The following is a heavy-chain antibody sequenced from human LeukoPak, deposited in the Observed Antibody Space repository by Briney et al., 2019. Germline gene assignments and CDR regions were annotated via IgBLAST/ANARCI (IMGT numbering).Heavy chain of an antibody. J-gene: IGHJ4*02. CDR2: IKSKTDGGTT. CDR3: TTGGLRLGELSSVFYFDY. D-gene: IGHD3-16*02. V-gene: IGHV3-15*01. Sequence: GGSLRLSCAASGFTVSSNYMSWVRQAPGKGLEWVGRIKSKTDGGTTDYAAPVKGRFTISRDDSKNTLYLQMNSLKTEDTAVYYCTTGGLRLGELSSVFYFDYWGQGTLVTVSS. CDR1: GFTVSSNY.